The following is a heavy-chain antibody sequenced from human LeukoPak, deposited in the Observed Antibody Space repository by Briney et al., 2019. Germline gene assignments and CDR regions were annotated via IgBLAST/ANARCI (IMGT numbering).Heavy chain of an antibody. V-gene: IGHV4-30-2*01. D-gene: IGHD4-11*01. J-gene: IGHJ4*02. CDR2: IYHSGST. Sequence: SQTLSLTCTVSGGSISSGGYYWSWIRQPPGKGLEWIGYIYHSGSTYYNPSLKSRVTISVDRSKNQFSLKLSSVTAADTAVYYCARVSLATVTTDGYYFDYWGQGTLVTVSS. CDR3: ARVSLATVTTDGYYFDY. CDR1: GGSISSGGYY.